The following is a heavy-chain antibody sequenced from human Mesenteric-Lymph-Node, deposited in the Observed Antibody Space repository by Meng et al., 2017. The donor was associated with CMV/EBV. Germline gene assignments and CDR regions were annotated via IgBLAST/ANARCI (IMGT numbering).Heavy chain of an antibody. V-gene: IGHV3-21*01. CDR3: AREPYDFWSGPGALDY. CDR1: GFTFSSYS. CDR2: ISSSSSYI. D-gene: IGHD3-3*01. J-gene: IGHJ4*02. Sequence: GESLKISCVASGFTFSSYSMNWVRQAPGKGLEWVSSISSSSSYIYYADSVKGRFTISRDNAKNSLYLQMNSLRAEDTAVYYCAREPYDFWSGPGALDYWGQGTLVTVSS.